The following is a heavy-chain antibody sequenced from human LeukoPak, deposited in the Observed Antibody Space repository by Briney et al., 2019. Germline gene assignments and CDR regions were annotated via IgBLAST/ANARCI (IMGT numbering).Heavy chain of an antibody. D-gene: IGHD4-11*01. CDR2: ISYDGSNK. V-gene: IGHV3-30-3*01. CDR1: GFTFSSYA. J-gene: IGHJ6*02. Sequence: PGGSLRLSCAASGFTFSSYAMHWVRQAPGKGLEWVAVISYDGSNKYYADSVKGRFTISRDNSKNTLYLQMNSLRAEDTAVCYCARDLRLDYSNYGPHYYYYGMDVWGQGTTVTVSS. CDR3: ARDLRLDYSNYGPHYYYYGMDV.